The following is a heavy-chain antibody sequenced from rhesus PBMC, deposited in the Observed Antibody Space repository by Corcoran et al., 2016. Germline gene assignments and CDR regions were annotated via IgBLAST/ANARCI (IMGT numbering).Heavy chain of an antibody. V-gene: IGHV4-122*02. D-gene: IGHD6-25*01. Sequence: QVQLQESGPGVVKPSETLSLTCAVSGYSISGYYWSWLRQAPGKGLEWIGYITYSGSTSYNPSLKSRVTISRDTSKNQCSLKLSSVTAADTAVYYCARNSGSWIFDYWGQGGLVTVSS. CDR1: GYSISGYY. J-gene: IGHJ4*01. CDR3: ARNSGSWIFDY. CDR2: ITYSGST.